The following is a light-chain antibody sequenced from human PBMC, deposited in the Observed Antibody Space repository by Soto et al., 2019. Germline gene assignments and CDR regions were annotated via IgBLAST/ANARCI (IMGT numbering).Light chain of an antibody. V-gene: IGKV3-20*01. J-gene: IGKJ2*01. CDR2: GAS. Sequence: EIVLMQSPGTLSLSPAERATLSCRASQSVSSSYLAWYQQKPGQATRLLIYGASSRATGIPDRFSCSGSGTDFTLTISRLEPEDFAVYYCQQYSSSPYTFGQGTKLEIK. CDR1: QSVSSSY. CDR3: QQYSSSPYT.